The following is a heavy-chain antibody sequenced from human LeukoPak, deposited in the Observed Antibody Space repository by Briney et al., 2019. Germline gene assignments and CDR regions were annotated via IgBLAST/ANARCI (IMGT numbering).Heavy chain of an antibody. D-gene: IGHD6-19*01. J-gene: IGHJ6*04. Sequence: PGGSLRLSCAASGFTFSSYGMHWVRQAPGKGLEWVAVISYEGSNKYYADSVKGRFTISRDNSKNTLYLQMNSLRAEDTAVYYCAKVGAVAGTDYYYYGMGVWGKGPTVTVSS. CDR3: AKVGAVAGTDYYYYGMGV. CDR2: ISYEGSNK. V-gene: IGHV3-30*18. CDR1: GFTFSSYG.